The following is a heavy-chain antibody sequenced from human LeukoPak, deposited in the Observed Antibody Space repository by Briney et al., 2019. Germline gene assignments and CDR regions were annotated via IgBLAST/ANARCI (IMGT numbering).Heavy chain of an antibody. V-gene: IGHV4-59*01. D-gene: IGHD2-21*02. CDR3: ARAGYCGGDCYDYYYYGMDI. CDR1: GGSISSYY. Sequence: SETLSLTCTVSGGSISSYYWSWIRQPPGKGLEWIGYIYYSGSTNYNPSLKSRVTISVDTSKNQFSLKLSSVTAADTAVYYCARAGYCGGDCYDYYYYGMDIWSQGTTVTVSS. CDR2: IYYSGST. J-gene: IGHJ6*02.